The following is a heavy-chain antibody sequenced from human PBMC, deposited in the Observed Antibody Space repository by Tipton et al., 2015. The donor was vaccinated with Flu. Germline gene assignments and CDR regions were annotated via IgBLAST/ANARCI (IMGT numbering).Heavy chain of an antibody. D-gene: IGHD2/OR15-2a*01. CDR1: GFTFGTYW. J-gene: IGHJ4*02. CDR3: AGGTFYGLNLDY. Sequence: SLRLSCTASGFTFGTYWMHWVRQAPGKGLEWVANINEDGSVNYYVDSVRGRFTVSRDNAQNSLYLQMNSLRAEDTAVYYCAGGTFYGLNLDYWGQGTLVTVSS. V-gene: IGHV3-7*01. CDR2: INEDGSVN.